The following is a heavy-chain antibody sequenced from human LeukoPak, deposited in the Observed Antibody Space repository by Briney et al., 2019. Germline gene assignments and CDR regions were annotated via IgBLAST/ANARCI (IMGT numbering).Heavy chain of an antibody. J-gene: IGHJ4*02. CDR1: GFTFSNYA. CDR2: IGGSGSST. D-gene: IGHD3-10*01. Sequence: GGSLRLSCAASGFTFSNYAMSWVRQAPGKGLEWVSSIGGSGSSTYYADSVKGRFTISRHNSKNTLYLQMNSLRAEDTAVYHCANVAFYYSSGTYVWGQGTLVTVSS. CDR3: ANVAFYYSSGTYV. V-gene: IGHV3-23*01.